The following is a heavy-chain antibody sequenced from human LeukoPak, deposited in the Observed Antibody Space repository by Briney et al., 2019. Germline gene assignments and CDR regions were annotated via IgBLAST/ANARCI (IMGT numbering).Heavy chain of an antibody. CDR2: ITGSSSYI. V-gene: IGHV3-21*01. Sequence: PGGSLRLSCAASGFTFSTYYMNWVRQAPGKGLEWVSFITGSSSYICYTDSVKGRFTISRDNAKNSLFLQMNSLRDEDTAVYYCASGFSSSPYFDYWGRGTLVTVSS. CDR1: GFTFSTYY. J-gene: IGHJ4*02. D-gene: IGHD6-6*01. CDR3: ASGFSSSPYFDY.